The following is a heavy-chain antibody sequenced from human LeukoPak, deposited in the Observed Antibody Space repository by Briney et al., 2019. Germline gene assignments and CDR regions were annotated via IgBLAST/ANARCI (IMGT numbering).Heavy chain of an antibody. V-gene: IGHV3-30*18. Sequence: GRSLRLSCAASGFTFSSYGMHWVRQAPGKGLEWVAVISYDGSNKYYADSVKGRFTISRDNSKNTLYLQMNSLRAEDTAVYYCAKDRGQYSSGWYFDYWGQGTLVTVSS. CDR1: GFTFSSYG. D-gene: IGHD6-19*01. J-gene: IGHJ4*02. CDR3: AKDRGQYSSGWYFDY. CDR2: ISYDGSNK.